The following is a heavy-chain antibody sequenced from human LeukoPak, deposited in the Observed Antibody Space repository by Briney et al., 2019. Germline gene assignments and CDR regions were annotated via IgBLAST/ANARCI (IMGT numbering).Heavy chain of an antibody. CDR2: INPNSGGT. D-gene: IGHD4-17*01. CDR1: GYTFTGYY. V-gene: IGHV1-2*02. CDR3: ARGSPLYNYGWTYYYMDV. Sequence: GASVKVSCKASGYTFTGYYMHWVRQAPGQGLEWMGWINPNSGGTNYAQKFQGRVTMTRDTSISTAYMELSRLRSDDTAVYHCARGSPLYNYGWTYYYMDVWGKGTTVTVSS. J-gene: IGHJ6*03.